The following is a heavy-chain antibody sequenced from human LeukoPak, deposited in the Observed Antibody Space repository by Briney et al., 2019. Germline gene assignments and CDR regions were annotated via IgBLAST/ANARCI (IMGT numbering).Heavy chain of an antibody. CDR2: IYSGGST. D-gene: IGHD6-13*01. CDR3: ARDRFVFDIGSSSAGPFDY. J-gene: IGHJ4*02. Sequence: PGGSLRLSCEVSGFTVSSNYLSWVRQAPGKGLEWVSLIYSGGSTYYSDSVKGRFTISRDSSENTLYLQMNSLRAEDTAVYYCARDRFVFDIGSSSAGPFDYWGQGTLVTVSS. V-gene: IGHV3-66*01. CDR1: GFTVSSNY.